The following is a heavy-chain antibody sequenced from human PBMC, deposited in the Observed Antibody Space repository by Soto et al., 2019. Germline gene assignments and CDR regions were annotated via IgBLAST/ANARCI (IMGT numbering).Heavy chain of an antibody. V-gene: IGHV3-7*04. D-gene: IGHD2-15*01. CDR2: IKEDGSES. CDR3: VRDGGRDGSQTF. CDR1: GFTLITYW. J-gene: IGHJ3*01. Sequence: EVQLVESGGGLVQPGGSQRLSCAVSGFTLITYWMSWARQAPGKGLEWVGNIKEDGSESYYVXXVKGRFTISRDNAKXXXXXXXXXXRDEDTAVYXXVRDGGRDGSQTFWGQGTMVTVSS.